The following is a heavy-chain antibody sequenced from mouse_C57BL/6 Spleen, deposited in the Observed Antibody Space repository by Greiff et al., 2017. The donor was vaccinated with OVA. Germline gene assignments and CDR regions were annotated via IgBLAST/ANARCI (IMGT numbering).Heavy chain of an antibody. CDR1: GFTFSSYG. Sequence: EVQGVESGGDLVKPGGSLKLSCAASGFTFSSYGMSWVRQTPDKRLEWVATISSGGSYTYYPDSVKGRFTISRDNAKNTLYLQMSSLKSEDTAMYYCAELGLSGYFDYWGQGTTLTVSS. CDR2: ISSGGSYT. J-gene: IGHJ2*01. V-gene: IGHV5-6*01. D-gene: IGHD4-1*01. CDR3: AELGLSGYFDY.